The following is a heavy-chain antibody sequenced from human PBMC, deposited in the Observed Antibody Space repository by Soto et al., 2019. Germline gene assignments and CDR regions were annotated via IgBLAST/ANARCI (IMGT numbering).Heavy chain of an antibody. J-gene: IGHJ3*02. CDR1: GYTFTSYG. V-gene: IGHV1-18*01. D-gene: IGHD3-22*01. CDR2: ISAYNGNT. Sequence: ASVKVSCKASGYTFTSYGISWVRQAPGQGLEWMGWISAYNGNTNYAQKLQGRVTMTTDTSTSTAYMELRSLRSDDTAVYYWARAPSRYDTSGYYLDAFDIWGRGTMVTVS. CDR3: ARAPSRYDTSGYYLDAFDI.